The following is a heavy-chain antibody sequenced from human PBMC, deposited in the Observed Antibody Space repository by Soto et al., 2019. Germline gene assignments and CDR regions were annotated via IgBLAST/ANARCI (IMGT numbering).Heavy chain of an antibody. CDR3: ARAPAQEQLSSV. Sequence: SLKVSCKASGGTFSSYAISWVRQAPGQWLEWMGGIIPIFGTANYAQKFQGRVTITADKSTSTAYMELSSLRSEDTAVYYCARAPAQEQLSSVWGQGTMVTVSS. D-gene: IGHD6-6*01. CDR1: GGTFSSYA. CDR2: IIPIFGTA. V-gene: IGHV1-69*06. J-gene: IGHJ4*02.